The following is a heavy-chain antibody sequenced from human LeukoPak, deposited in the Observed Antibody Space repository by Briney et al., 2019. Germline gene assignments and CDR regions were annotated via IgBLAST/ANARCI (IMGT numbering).Heavy chain of an antibody. CDR1: GGSISSSSYY. V-gene: IGHV4-39*01. D-gene: IGHD2-15*01. Sequence: PSETLSLTCTVSGGSISSSSYYWGWIRQPPGKGLEWIGSIYYSGSTYYKPSLKSRVTISVDSSKNQFFQKLSSVTAADTPVYYCASYVVVVAATGYWGQGTLVTVSS. CDR2: IYYSGST. J-gene: IGHJ4*02. CDR3: ASYVVVVAATGY.